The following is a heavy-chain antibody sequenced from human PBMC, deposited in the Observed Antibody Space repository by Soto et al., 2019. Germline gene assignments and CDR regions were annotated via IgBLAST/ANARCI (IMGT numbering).Heavy chain of an antibody. CDR1: GYTFTSYA. J-gene: IGHJ4*02. CDR3: ARDRSRGTPFDY. V-gene: IGHV1-3*01. CDR2: INAGNGNT. D-gene: IGHD2-15*01. Sequence: QVQLVQSGAEAKKPGASVKVSCKASGYTFTSYAMHWVRQAPGQRLEWMGWINAGNGNTKYSQKFQGRVTITRDTSASTAYMELSSLRSEDTAVYYCARDRSRGTPFDYWGQGTLVTVSS.